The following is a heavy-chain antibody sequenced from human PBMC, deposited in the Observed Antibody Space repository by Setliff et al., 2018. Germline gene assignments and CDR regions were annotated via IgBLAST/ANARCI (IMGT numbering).Heavy chain of an antibody. J-gene: IGHJ5*01. V-gene: IGHV3-15*01. CDR3: ATGPRDNRNFLNWLGS. CDR2: IKSTTEDAST. D-gene: IGHD3-9*01. CDR1: GFTFSTYG. Sequence: GGSLRLSCAASGFTFSTYGMHWVRQAPGKGLEWVGRIKSTTEDASTDLAAAVKGRFTMSRDDSKNTVYLQMSSLKSEDTAVYYCATGPRDNRNFLNWLGSWGQGTLVTVSS.